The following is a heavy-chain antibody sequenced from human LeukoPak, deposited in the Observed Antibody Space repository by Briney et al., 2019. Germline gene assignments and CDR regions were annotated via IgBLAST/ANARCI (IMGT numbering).Heavy chain of an antibody. CDR1: GASFSSASY. CDR3: ARFDYGGNARHFDY. D-gene: IGHD4-23*01. V-gene: IGHV4-61*01. Sequence: SETLSLTCTVSGASFSSASYWTWIRQPPGKGVEWIAHIYNGVNTNYNPSLKSRVTISVDTSKNQFSLRLNSVTAADTAVYYCARFDYGGNARHFDYWGQGTLVTVSS. J-gene: IGHJ4*02. CDR2: IYNGVNT.